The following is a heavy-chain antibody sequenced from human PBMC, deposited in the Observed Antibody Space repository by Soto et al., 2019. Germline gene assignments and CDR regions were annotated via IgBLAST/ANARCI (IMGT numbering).Heavy chain of an antibody. Sequence: PGESLKISCKGSVYSFTSYWISWVRQMPGKGLEWMGRIDPSDSYTNYSPSFQGHVTISADKSISTAYLQWSSLKASDTAMYYCARLPVTTTANYYYYYGMDVWGQGTTVTVSS. J-gene: IGHJ6*02. V-gene: IGHV5-10-1*01. CDR3: ARLPVTTTANYYYYYGMDV. D-gene: IGHD4-4*01. CDR2: IDPSDSYT. CDR1: VYSFTSYW.